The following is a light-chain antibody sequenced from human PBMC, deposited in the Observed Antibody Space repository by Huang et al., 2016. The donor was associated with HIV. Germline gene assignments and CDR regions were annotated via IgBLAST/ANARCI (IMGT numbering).Light chain of an antibody. CDR2: WAS. CDR3: QQYYSPPYT. J-gene: IGKJ2*01. Sequence: DIEMTQSPDSLTASLGARAIINCKSSQAVLKNSNKKNYLAWYQQRPGQPPKVLIYWASSRESGVPDRFSGSGSGTDFNLTISSLQPEDLAVYYCQQYYSPPYTFGQGTRLEI. CDR1: QAVLKNSNKKNY. V-gene: IGKV4-1*01.